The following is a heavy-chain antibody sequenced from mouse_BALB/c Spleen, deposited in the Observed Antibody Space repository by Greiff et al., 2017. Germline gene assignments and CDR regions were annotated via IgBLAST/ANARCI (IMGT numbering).Heavy chain of an antibody. D-gene: IGHD3-1*01. J-gene: IGHJ2*01. Sequence: EVQVVESGPGLVKPSQSLSLTCSVTGYSITSGYYWNWIRQFPGNKLEWMGYISYDGSNNYNPSLKNRISITRDTSKNQFFLKLNSVTTEDTATYYCARDRDFDYWGQGTTLTVSS. CDR1: GYSITSGYY. CDR3: ARDRDFDY. V-gene: IGHV3-6*02. CDR2: ISYDGSN.